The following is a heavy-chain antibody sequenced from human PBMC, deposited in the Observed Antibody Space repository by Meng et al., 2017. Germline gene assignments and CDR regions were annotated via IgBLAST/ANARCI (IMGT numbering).Heavy chain of an antibody. CDR2: IYYNRST. D-gene: IGHD3-10*01. J-gene: IGHJ4*02. Sequence: QVHRQGPGPERVPPPQTLSLTFLVYGGAISSCGNYCSCIRQHPGKGLEWIGYIYYNRSTNYNPYLKSRVTISVDTSKNQFSLKLSSVTAADTAVYYCARSMARRVIIYARTYYFDYWGQGTLVTVSS. CDR3: ARSMARRVIIYARTYYFDY. CDR1: GGAISSCGNY. V-gene: IGHV4-31*03.